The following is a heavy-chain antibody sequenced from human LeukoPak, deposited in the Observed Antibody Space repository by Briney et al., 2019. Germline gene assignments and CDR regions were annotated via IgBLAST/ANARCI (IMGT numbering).Heavy chain of an antibody. V-gene: IGHV4-34*01. CDR1: GGSFSGFY. CDR2: INHSGST. CDR3: ARHERDWFDP. J-gene: IGHJ5*02. Sequence: PSETLSLTCAVYGGSFSGFYWSWIRQPPGKGLEWIGEINHSGSTNYNPSLKSRVTISVDTSKNQFSLKLSSVTAADTAVYYCARHERDWFDPCGQGTLVTVSS.